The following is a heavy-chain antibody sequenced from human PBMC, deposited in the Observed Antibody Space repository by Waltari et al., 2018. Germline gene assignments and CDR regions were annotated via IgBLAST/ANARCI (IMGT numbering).Heavy chain of an antibody. CDR1: GFTFSTYS. CDR3: ARGYCSTIDCYYPFDS. CDR2: ISSSINNK. D-gene: IGHD2-2*01. V-gene: IGHV3-21*02. Sequence: EVQLVESGGGLVKPGGSLRLSCAATGFTFSTYSMNWVRQAPGKGLEWISSISSSINNKYYADSTKGRFTISRDNAKNSLFLQMDSLTAEDTAVYYCARGYCSTIDCYYPFDSWGQGTLVTVSS. J-gene: IGHJ4*02.